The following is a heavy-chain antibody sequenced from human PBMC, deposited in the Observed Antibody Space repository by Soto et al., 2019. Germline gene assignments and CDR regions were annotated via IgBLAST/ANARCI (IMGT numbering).Heavy chain of an antibody. D-gene: IGHD3-10*01. CDR2: IIPILGIA. CDR3: ARGFGSGSYAVDY. J-gene: IGHJ4*02. V-gene: IGHV1-69*02. CDR1: GGTFSSNI. Sequence: QVQLVQSGAEMKKPGSSVKVSCKASGGTFSSNIIIWVRQAPGQGLEWMGKIIPILGIANYAQQFQGRVTITADKSTSTAYMELSSLRSEDTAVYYCARGFGSGSYAVDYWGQGTLVTVSS.